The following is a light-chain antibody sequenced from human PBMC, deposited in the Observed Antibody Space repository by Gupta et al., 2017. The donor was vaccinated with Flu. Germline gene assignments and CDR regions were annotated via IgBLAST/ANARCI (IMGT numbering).Light chain of an antibody. CDR3: QQSDDTPPA. J-gene: IGKJ4*01. CDR1: QSVTTY. CDR2: VAS. V-gene: IGKV1-39*01. Sequence: GDSVTITCRASQSVTTYLNWYQQKPGKAPKLLLFVASSLQSGGPSRFSASGSRTEFTLTITNLQPEDFATYYCQQSDDTPPAVGGGTRVDIK.